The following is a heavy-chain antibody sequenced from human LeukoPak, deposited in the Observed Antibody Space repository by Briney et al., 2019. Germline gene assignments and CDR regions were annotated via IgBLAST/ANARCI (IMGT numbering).Heavy chain of an antibody. CDR1: GGSISGHY. CDR2: IYYSGTI. V-gene: IGHV4-59*11. J-gene: IGHJ4*02. CDR3: AKSRSLGLQYFDN. D-gene: IGHD1-7*01. Sequence: SETLSLTCTVSGGSISGHYWNWIRQAPEKGLAWIGYIYYSGTINYNPSLKARVTMSIDTSKNQFSLKLSSVTAADTAIYYCAKSRSLGLQYFDNWGQGTLATVSS.